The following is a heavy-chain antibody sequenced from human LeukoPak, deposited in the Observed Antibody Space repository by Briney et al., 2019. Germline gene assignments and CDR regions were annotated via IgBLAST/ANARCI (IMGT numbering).Heavy chain of an antibody. J-gene: IGHJ6*03. V-gene: IGHV3-30*02. Sequence: SGGSLRLSCAASGFTFSSYAMHWVRQAPGKGLEWVAFIRYDGSNKYYADSVKGRFTISRDNSKNTLYLQMNSLRAEDTAVYYCAKRDSVNMDVWGKGTTVAISS. D-gene: IGHD5/OR15-5a*01. CDR3: AKRDSVNMDV. CDR2: IRYDGSNK. CDR1: GFTFSSYA.